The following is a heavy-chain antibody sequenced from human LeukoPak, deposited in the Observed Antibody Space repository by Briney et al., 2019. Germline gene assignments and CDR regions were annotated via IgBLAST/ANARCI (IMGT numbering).Heavy chain of an antibody. D-gene: IGHD3-9*01. V-gene: IGHV2-5*01. CDR1: GFSLSTSGVG. J-gene: IGHJ5*02. CDR2: IYWNDDK. CDR3: AHSQYDILTGSNWFDP. Sequence: ESSPTLVNPTQTLTLTCTFSGFSLSTSGVGVGWIRQPPGKALEWLSLIYWNDDKSYSTSMKSRLTITKDTSKNQVVITMTNMDPVDTATYYCAHSQYDILTGSNWFDPWGQGTLVTVSS.